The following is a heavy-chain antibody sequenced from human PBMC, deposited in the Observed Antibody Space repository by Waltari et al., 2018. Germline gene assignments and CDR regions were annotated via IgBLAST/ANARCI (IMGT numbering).Heavy chain of an antibody. CDR2: IRNQAYGGTA. CDR3: TRNVFSDY. V-gene: IGHV3-49*04. J-gene: IGHJ4*02. CDR1: GYSIGDYV. Sequence: EVQLVESGGGLVQPVQSLRLSCTPSGYSIGDYVMTWVRQAPGKGLEWVGFIRNQAYGGTAEYAASVKGRFTISRDDSKGNVYLEMNSLRTEDTAVYFCTRNVFSDYWGQGSLVTVSS.